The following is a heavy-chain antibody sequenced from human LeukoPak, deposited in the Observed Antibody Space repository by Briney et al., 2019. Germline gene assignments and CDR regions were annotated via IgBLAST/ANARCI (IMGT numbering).Heavy chain of an antibody. V-gene: IGHV1-69*01. CDR1: GGTFSSYA. D-gene: IGHD3-9*01. CDR2: IIPIFGTA. Sequence: ASVKVSCKAPGGTFSSYAISWVRQAPGQGLEWMGGIIPIFGTANYAQKFQGRVTITADESTSTAYMELSSLRSEDTAVYYCARDFARNYDILTGPFDPWGQGTLVTVSS. J-gene: IGHJ5*02. CDR3: ARDFARNYDILTGPFDP.